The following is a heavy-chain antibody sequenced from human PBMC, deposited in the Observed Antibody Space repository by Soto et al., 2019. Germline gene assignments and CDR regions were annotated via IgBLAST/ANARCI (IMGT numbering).Heavy chain of an antibody. D-gene: IGHD3-10*01. CDR2: ISGSDDST. V-gene: IGHV3-23*01. J-gene: IGHJ4*02. CDR1: GFTFSSYA. CDR3: AKGRSSITY. Sequence: EVQLLESGGGLVQPGGSLRLSCAASGFTFSSYAMSWVRQAPRKGLEWVSAISGSDDSTYYADSVKGRFTISRDNSKNTLYLQINSLRAEDTAVYYCAKGRSSITYWGQGTLVTVSS.